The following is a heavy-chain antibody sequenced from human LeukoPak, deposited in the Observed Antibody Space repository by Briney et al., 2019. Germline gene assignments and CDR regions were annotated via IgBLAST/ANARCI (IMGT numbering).Heavy chain of an antibody. CDR1: GFTVSSDY. Sequence: PGGSLRLSCAASGFTVSSDYMMWVRQAPTKGLEWVSDIYRSGATNYADSVKGRFTISRDDSKNTLYLQMNSLRAEDTAVYYCARAKADYDILTGYYLTPPGHWGQGTLVTVSS. D-gene: IGHD3-9*01. J-gene: IGHJ4*02. CDR3: ARAKADYDILTGYYLTPPGH. CDR2: IYRSGAT. V-gene: IGHV3-53*01.